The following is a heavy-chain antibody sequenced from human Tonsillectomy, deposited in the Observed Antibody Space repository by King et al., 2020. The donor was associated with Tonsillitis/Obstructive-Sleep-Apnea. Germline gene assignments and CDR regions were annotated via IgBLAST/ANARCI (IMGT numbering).Heavy chain of an antibody. CDR1: GFTFRSYA. D-gene: IGHD2-2*01. CDR2: ISGGGDST. Sequence: EVQLVESGGGLVQPGGSLRLSCVASGFTFRSYALTWVRQAPGRGLEWVSTISGGGDSTYYADSVKGRFTISRDYSKNTLHLQMNSLRADDTAVYYCAKSASAIVVAPAAFDYWGQGTLVTVSS. V-gene: IGHV3-23*04. CDR3: AKSASAIVVAPAAFDY. J-gene: IGHJ4*02.